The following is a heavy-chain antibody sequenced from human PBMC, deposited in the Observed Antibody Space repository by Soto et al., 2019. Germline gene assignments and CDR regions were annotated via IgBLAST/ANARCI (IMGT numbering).Heavy chain of an antibody. V-gene: IGHV3-74*01. Sequence: EVQLVESGGGLVQPGGSLRLSCAGSGFTFTNYWMHWVRQAPGQGLVWVSSINSDGSVTNYADSVKGRFTTSSDNAKNTLYLQMNSLRAEHTSVYYSASEFSTTKHYDFDYWGPGTRVTVSS. D-gene: IGHD1-1*01. CDR1: GFTFTNYW. J-gene: IGHJ4*02. CDR2: INSDGSVT. CDR3: ASEFSTTKHYDFDY.